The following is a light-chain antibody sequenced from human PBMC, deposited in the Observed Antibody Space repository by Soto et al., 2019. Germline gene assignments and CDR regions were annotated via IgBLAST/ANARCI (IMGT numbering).Light chain of an antibody. Sequence: EIVLTQSPGTLSLSPGERATLSCRASQSLSSRSLAWYQHIRGRAPRLLIHDASIRATGIPDRFSGSGSGTDFTLTICRLEPEDFAVYYCQQYGGSPRTFGQGTKVDIK. CDR1: QSLSSRS. CDR3: QQYGGSPRT. V-gene: IGKV3-20*01. CDR2: DAS. J-gene: IGKJ1*01.